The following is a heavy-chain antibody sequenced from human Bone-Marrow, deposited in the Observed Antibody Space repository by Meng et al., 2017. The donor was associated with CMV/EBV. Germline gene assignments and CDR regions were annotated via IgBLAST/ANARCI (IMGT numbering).Heavy chain of an antibody. J-gene: IGHJ4*02. CDR1: GYTFTGYY. CDR2: INPNSGGT. Sequence: ASVKVSCKASGYTFTGYYMHWVRQAPGQGLEWMGWINPNSGGTNYAQKVQGRVTMTRDTPKSTAYMDPSRLGSDYTAMYYCASIGISEITTIKDYWAQGTLVTFYS. D-gene: IGHD4-11*01. V-gene: IGHV1-2*02. CDR3: ASIGISEITTIKDY.